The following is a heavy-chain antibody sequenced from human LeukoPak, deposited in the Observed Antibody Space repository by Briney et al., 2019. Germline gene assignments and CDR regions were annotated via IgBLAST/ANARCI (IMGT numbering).Heavy chain of an antibody. V-gene: IGHV4-61*02. CDR1: GGSISSGSYY. CDR3: ARGVYYGSGNYFNDWFDP. Sequence: PSETLSLTCTVSGGSISSGSYYWSWIRQPAGKGLEWIGRIYTSGSTNYNPSLKSRVTISVDTSKNQFSLKLSSVTAADTAVYYCARGVYYGSGNYFNDWFDPWGQGTLVTVSS. D-gene: IGHD3-10*01. CDR2: IYTSGST. J-gene: IGHJ5*02.